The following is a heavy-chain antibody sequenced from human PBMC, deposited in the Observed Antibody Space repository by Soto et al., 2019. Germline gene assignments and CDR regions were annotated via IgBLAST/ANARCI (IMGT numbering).Heavy chain of an antibody. Sequence: PGGSLRLSCAASGFTFSDYYMSWIRQAPGKGLEWVSYISSSGSTIYYADSVKGRFTISRDNAKNSLYLQMNSLRAEDTAVYYCASLQLVRRDYGMDVWGQGTTVTVPS. D-gene: IGHD6-6*01. CDR3: ASLQLVRRDYGMDV. CDR2: ISSSGSTI. V-gene: IGHV3-11*01. CDR1: GFTFSDYY. J-gene: IGHJ6*02.